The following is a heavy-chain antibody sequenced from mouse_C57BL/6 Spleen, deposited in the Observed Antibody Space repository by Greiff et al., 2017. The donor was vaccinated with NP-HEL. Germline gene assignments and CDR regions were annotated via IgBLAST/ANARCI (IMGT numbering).Heavy chain of an antibody. D-gene: IGHD2-2*01. V-gene: IGHV14-4*01. CDR1: GFNIKDDY. CDR2: IDPENGDT. Sequence: EVQLQQSGAELVRPGASVKLSCTASGFNIKDDYMHWVKQRPEQGLEWIGWIDPENGDTEYASKFQGKATITADTSSNTAYLQLSSLTSEDTAVYYCTTGLPHYLDYWGQGATLTVSS. CDR3: TTGLPHYLDY. J-gene: IGHJ2*01.